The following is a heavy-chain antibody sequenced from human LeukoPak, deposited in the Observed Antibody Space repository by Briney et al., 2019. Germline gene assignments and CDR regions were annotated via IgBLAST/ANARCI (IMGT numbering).Heavy chain of an antibody. CDR1: GGSISSGDYY. D-gene: IGHD3-16*01. CDR2: IHYSGIT. CDR3: ARVSAGTIMADAFDI. V-gene: IGHV4-31*03. Sequence: SETLSLTCTVSGGSISSGDYYWGWIRQHPGKGLEWIGHIHYSGITYSNPSFESRISISVDTSKNQFSLELNSVTAADTAVFYCARVSAGTIMADAFDIWGQGTVVTVSS. J-gene: IGHJ3*02.